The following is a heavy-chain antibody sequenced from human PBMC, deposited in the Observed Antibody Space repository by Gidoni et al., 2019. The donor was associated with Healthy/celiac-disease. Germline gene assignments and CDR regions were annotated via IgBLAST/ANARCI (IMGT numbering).Heavy chain of an antibody. V-gene: IGHV3-21*01. D-gene: IGHD5-18*01. J-gene: IGHJ4*02. CDR3: VGRLGYSYGSGWDY. CDR1: GFTFSSYS. CDR2: ISCSSSYI. Sequence: EVQLVESGGGLVKPGGSLRLSCAASGFTFSSYSMYWVRQAPGKGLELVSSISCSSSYIYYADSVKGRFTISRDNAKNSLYLQMNSLRAEDTAVYYCVGRLGYSYGSGWDYWGQGTLVTVSS.